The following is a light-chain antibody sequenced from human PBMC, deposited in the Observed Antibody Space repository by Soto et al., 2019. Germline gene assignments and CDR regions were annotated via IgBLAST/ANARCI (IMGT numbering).Light chain of an antibody. Sequence: DIVMTQSPDSLAVSLGERATINCKSSQSVLYSSNNKNYLAWYQQKPGQPPKLLIYWASTRESGVPDRFSGSGSGTDFTLTINTLQVDDVAVYYCQQYYSTPLTFGVGTKVEIK. V-gene: IGKV4-1*01. J-gene: IGKJ4*01. CDR2: WAS. CDR1: QSVLYSSNNKNY. CDR3: QQYYSTPLT.